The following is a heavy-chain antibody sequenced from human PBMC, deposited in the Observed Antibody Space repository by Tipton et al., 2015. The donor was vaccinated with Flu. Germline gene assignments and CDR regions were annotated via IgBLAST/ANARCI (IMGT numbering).Heavy chain of an antibody. V-gene: IGHV4-59*11. CDR1: DGSISSHY. Sequence: TLSLTCTVSDGSISSHYWSWIRQPPGKGLEWLGYIYHTGDTNYNPSLKSRVTISVDTSKNQFSLNLRSVTAADTAVYFCARAHTPDQGYYYYYMDVWGKGTTVTVSS. D-gene: IGHD1-14*01. J-gene: IGHJ6*03. CDR2: IYHTGDT. CDR3: ARAHTPDQGYYYYYMDV.